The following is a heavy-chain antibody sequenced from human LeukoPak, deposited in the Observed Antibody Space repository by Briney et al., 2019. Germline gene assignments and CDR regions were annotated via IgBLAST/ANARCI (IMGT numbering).Heavy chain of an antibody. D-gene: IGHD3-10*01. J-gene: IGHJ6*03. CDR3: ARGNHYGSGSYYNPYYYYYMDV. CDR2: INHSGST. CDR1: GGSFSGYY. V-gene: IGHV4-34*01. Sequence: SETLSLTCAVYGGSFSGYYWSWIRQPPGKGLEWIGEINHSGSTNYNPSLKRRVTISVDTSKNQFSLKLSSVTAADTAVYYCARGNHYGSGSYYNPYYYYYMDVWGKGTTVTISS.